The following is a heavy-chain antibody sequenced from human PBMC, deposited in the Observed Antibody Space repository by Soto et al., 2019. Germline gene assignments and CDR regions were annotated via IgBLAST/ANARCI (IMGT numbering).Heavy chain of an antibody. D-gene: IGHD3-3*01. Sequence: PGGSLRLSCAASGFTFSSYSMNWVRQAPGKGLEWVSYISSSSTIYYADSVKGRFTISRDNAKNSLYLQMNSLRAEDTAVYYCAIKFAGTYYDFLFDYWGQRTLDTGSS. V-gene: IGHV3-48*01. J-gene: IGHJ4*02. CDR1: GFTFSSYS. CDR2: ISSSSTI. CDR3: AIKFAGTYYDFLFDY.